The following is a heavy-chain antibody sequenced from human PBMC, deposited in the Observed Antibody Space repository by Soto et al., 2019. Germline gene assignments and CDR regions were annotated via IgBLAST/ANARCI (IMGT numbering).Heavy chain of an antibody. CDR2: INHSGST. CDR3: ARGLGYCTNGVCRFVKRFVP. Sequence: QVQLQQWGAGLLKPSETLSLTCAVYGGSFSGYYWSWIRQPPGKGLEWIGEINHSGSTNYNPSLKSRVTISVDTSKNQFSLKLSSVTAADTAVYYCARGLGYCTNGVCRFVKRFVPWGQGTLVTVSS. CDR1: GGSFSGYY. J-gene: IGHJ5*02. D-gene: IGHD2-8*01. V-gene: IGHV4-34*01.